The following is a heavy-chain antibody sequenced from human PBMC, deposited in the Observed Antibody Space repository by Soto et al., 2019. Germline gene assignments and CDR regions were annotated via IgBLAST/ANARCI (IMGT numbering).Heavy chain of an antibody. CDR3: AGGSGWFRSSSKFDY. V-gene: IGHV1-69*02. CDR2: IIPILGIA. J-gene: IGHJ4*02. D-gene: IGHD6-19*01. CDR1: GGTFSSYT. Sequence: QVQLVQSGAEVKKPGSSVKVSCKASGGTFSSYTISWVRQAPGQGLEWMGRIIPILGIANYAQKFQGRVTSTPDKTTSTAYMELSSLRSDDTAVDYCAGGSGWFRSSSKFDYWGQGTLVTVSS.